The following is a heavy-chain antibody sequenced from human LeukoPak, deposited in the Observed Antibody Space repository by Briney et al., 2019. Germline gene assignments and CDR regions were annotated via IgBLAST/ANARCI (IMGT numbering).Heavy chain of an antibody. D-gene: IGHD3-22*01. V-gene: IGHV3-7*01. CDR1: GFIFVNYW. CDR2: IKQDRSKK. J-gene: IGHJ4*02. CDR3: ARDEYYDSSGYYFFDY. Sequence: PGGSLRLSCAASGFIFVNYWMSWVRQFPGKRLEWVANIKQDRSKKNYVESEKGRFTISRDNSKNTLYLQMNSLRAEDAAVYYCARDEYYDSSGYYFFDYWGQGTLVTVSS.